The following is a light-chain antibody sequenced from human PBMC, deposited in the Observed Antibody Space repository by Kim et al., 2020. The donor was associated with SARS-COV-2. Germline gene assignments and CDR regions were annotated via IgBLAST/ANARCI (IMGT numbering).Light chain of an antibody. Sequence: QSVLTQPASVSGFPGQSITISCTGTSSDVGAYNFVSWYQQHPGKAPKFLIYDVTNRPSGVSNRFSGSKSGNTAFLTISELQAEDEADYYCSSYTSNSPCVVFGGGTQLTVL. CDR3: SSYTSNSPCVV. CDR1: SSDVGAYNF. CDR2: DVT. V-gene: IGLV2-14*03. J-gene: IGLJ2*01.